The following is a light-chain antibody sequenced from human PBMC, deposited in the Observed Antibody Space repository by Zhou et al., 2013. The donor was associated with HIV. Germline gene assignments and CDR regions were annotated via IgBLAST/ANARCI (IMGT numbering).Light chain of an antibody. CDR2: GAS. CDR1: QTVSSLY. V-gene: IGKV3-20*01. CDR3: QHYGVSPYT. J-gene: IGKJ2*01. Sequence: DIVLTQSPGTLSLSPGDTATLSCRASQTVSSLYLAWYQHKPGQAPRLLIYGASRRATGIPDRFSGSGSGTAFTLTINRLEPEDFGVYYCQHYGVSPYTFGQGTRLEIK.